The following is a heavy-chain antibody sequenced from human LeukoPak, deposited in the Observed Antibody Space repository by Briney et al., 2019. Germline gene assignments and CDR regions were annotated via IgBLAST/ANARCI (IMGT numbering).Heavy chain of an antibody. D-gene: IGHD6-13*01. CDR3: ARDRRQQLENWFDP. CDR1: GGTFSSYA. J-gene: IGHJ5*02. Sequence: ASVKVSCKASGGTFSSYAISWVRQAPGQGLEWMGGIIPIFGTANYAQKFQGRVTITADESTSTAYIELSSLRSEDTAVYYCARDRRQQLENWFDPWGQGTLVTVSS. V-gene: IGHV1-69*13. CDR2: IIPIFGTA.